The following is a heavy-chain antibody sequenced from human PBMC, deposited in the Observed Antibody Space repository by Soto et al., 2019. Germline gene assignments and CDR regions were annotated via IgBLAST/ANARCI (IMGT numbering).Heavy chain of an antibody. Sequence: QVQLVESGGGVVQPGRSLRLSCAASGFTFSSYAMHWVRQAPGKGLEWVAVISYDGSNKYYADSVKGRFTISRDNSKNTRYLQMNILRAEDTAVYYCAREGTVLRYRQWDYWGQGTLVTVSS. V-gene: IGHV3-30-3*01. D-gene: IGHD3-9*01. CDR3: AREGTVLRYRQWDY. J-gene: IGHJ4*02. CDR2: ISYDGSNK. CDR1: GFTFSSYA.